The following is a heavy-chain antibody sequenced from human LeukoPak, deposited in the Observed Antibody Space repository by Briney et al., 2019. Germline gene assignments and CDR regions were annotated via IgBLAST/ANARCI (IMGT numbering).Heavy chain of an antibody. D-gene: IGHD3-10*01. CDR3: ARHGSGMFDY. V-gene: IGHV3-21*05. J-gene: IGHJ4*02. CDR2: ITRSSDDT. Sequence: GGSLRLSCAASGFTFSSYAMHWVRQAPGKGLEWVSYITRSSDDTNYADSVKGRFTISRDNAKNSLSLQMNSLRAEDTALYYCARHGSGMFDYWGQGTLVTVSS. CDR1: GFTFSSYA.